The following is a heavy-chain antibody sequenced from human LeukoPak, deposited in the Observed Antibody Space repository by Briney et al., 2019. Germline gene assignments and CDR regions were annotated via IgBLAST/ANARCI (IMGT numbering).Heavy chain of an antibody. CDR3: AKASDSAWRGDFDY. CDR2: ISGTAGST. CDR1: GFTFSTYA. J-gene: IGHJ4*02. V-gene: IGHV3-23*01. D-gene: IGHD6-19*01. Sequence: PGGSLRLSCAASGFTFSTYAMSWVRQAPGKGLEWLSAISGTAGSTNYADSVKGRFAISRDNSQNTLSLQMHSLRAEDTAFYYCAKASDSAWRGDFDYWGQGTLVTVSS.